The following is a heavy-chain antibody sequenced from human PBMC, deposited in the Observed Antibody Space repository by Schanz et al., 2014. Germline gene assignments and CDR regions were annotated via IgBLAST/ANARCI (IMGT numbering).Heavy chain of an antibody. V-gene: IGHV1-24*01. Sequence: QVQLLQSGPEVKKPGASVTVSSEISWYTVSALAMHWLRQAPGKGLEGLGGVDVGDGDTIYAQKVKGRVAITDATSTDTAYMELRRLSARATAVYACEPGTPIVGTFDCWGQGTLVTVSS. CDR1: WYTVSALA. J-gene: IGHJ4*02. CDR2: VDVGDGDT. CDR3: EPGTPIVGTFDC. D-gene: IGHD2-21*01.